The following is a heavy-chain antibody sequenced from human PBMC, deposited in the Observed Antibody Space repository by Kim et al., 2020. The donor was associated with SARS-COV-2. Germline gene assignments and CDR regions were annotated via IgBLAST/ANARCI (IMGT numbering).Heavy chain of an antibody. CDR3: AGKGDSYEY. CDR1: CGSISSYY. V-gene: IGHV4-59*01. J-gene: IGHJ4*02. CDR2: IYYSGST. D-gene: IGHD5-18*01. Sequence: SETLSLTCTVSCGSISSYYWSWIRQPPGKALEWIGYIYYSGSTNYNPSFKSRVTISVDTSKNQFSLKLSSVTAADTAVYYCAGKGDSYEYWGQGTLVTVS.